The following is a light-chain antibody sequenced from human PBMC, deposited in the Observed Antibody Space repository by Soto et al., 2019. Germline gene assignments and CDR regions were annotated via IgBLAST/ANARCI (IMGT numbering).Light chain of an antibody. CDR1: QSISSN. CDR3: QQYNNWPLT. J-gene: IGKJ4*01. V-gene: IGKV3-15*01. Sequence: ETGMTQSPSTLSVSPGERATLSCRASQSISSNLAWYQQKPGRAPRLLIYGASTRATGIPARFTGSGSGTEFTLTISSLQSEDFAVYYCQQYNNWPLTFGGRTKVDVK. CDR2: GAS.